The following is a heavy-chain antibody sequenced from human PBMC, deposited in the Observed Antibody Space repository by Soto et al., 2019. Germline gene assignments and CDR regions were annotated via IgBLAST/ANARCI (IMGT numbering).Heavy chain of an antibody. CDR3: ARSYGSGNFYYYYDGMDV. CDR1: GGTFTSYT. D-gene: IGHD3-10*01. Sequence: SVKVSCKASGGTFTSYTVYWVRQAPGQGLEWVGGLIPMFDIANYAEGFRGRVMITADEATNTASLKLSSVTAADTAVYYCARSYGSGNFYYYYDGMDVWGQGTTVTVSS. CDR2: LIPMFDIA. V-gene: IGHV1-69*13. J-gene: IGHJ6*02.